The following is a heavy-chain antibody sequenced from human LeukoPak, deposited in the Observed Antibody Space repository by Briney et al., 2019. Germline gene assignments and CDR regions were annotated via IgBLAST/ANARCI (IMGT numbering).Heavy chain of an antibody. J-gene: IGHJ4*02. CDR1: GFAFSSYG. CDR2: IRYDGGNK. Sequence: PGGSLRLSCAASGFAFSSYGMHWVRQAPGKGLEWVAFIRYDGGNKYYADSVKGRFTISRDNSKNTLYLQMNSLRAEDTAVYYCAKYTPSGYMLDYWGQGTLVTVSS. CDR3: AKYTPSGYMLDY. V-gene: IGHV3-30*02. D-gene: IGHD5-12*01.